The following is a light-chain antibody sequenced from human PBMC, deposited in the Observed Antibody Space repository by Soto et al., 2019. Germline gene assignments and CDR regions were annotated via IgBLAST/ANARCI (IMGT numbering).Light chain of an antibody. Sequence: QPVLTQPPSASGTTGQRVTISCSGSSSNIGSNYVYWYQQLPGTAPKLRIYSNNQRPSGVPDRFSGSKSGTSASLAISGLRSEDEADYHCAAWDDSLSGLWVFGGGTQLTVL. CDR2: SNN. J-gene: IGLJ3*02. CDR3: AAWDDSLSGLWV. V-gene: IGLV1-47*02. CDR1: SSNIGSNY.